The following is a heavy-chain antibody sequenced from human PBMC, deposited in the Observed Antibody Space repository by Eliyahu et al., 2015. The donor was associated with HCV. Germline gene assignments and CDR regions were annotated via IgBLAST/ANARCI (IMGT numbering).Heavy chain of an antibody. J-gene: IGHJ6*02. Sequence: QVQLVESGGGVVQPGRSLRLSCAASGFTFSXYGMHWVRQAPGKGXEWVAVIWYDGSNKYYADSVKGRFTISRDNSKNTLYLQMNSLRAEDTAVYYCARDGVVPGHIWGYYYGMDVWGQGTTVTVSS. V-gene: IGHV3-33*01. D-gene: IGHD2-2*01. CDR1: GFTFSXYG. CDR3: ARDGVVPGHIWGYYYGMDV. CDR2: IWYDGSNK.